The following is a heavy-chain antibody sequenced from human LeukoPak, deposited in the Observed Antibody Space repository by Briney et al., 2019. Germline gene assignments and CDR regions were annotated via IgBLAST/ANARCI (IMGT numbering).Heavy chain of an antibody. CDR3: VRRGEWTAWNFDY. Sequence: PSETLSLTCAVNGVAFSGYYWSWIRQSPEHGLVWIGDINYSGTTISNPSLESRVSMSMDLTKKRFSLELTSMTAADTAVYYCVRRGEWTAWNFDYWAQGSLVTVAS. V-gene: IGHV4-34*01. CDR1: GVAFSGYY. D-gene: IGHD3/OR15-3a*01. CDR2: INYSGTT. J-gene: IGHJ4*02.